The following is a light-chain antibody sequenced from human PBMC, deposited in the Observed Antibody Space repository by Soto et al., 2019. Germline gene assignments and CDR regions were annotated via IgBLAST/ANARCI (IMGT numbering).Light chain of an antibody. J-gene: IGKJ1*01. CDR3: QQYGSSPRT. CDR2: GAF. Sequence: EIVLTQSPRTLSLSPGERATFSCRASQSVSSNYLAWYQQKPGQAPRLLIYGAFKRATGITDRFSGSGSGTDFTLTISRMEPEDFAVYYCQQYGSSPRTFGQGTKVDIK. CDR1: QSVSSNY. V-gene: IGKV3-20*01.